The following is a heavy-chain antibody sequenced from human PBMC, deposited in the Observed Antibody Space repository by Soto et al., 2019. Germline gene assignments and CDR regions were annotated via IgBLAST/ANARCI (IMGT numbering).Heavy chain of an antibody. Sequence: PSETLSLTCTVSGGSISSYYWSWIRQPPGQGLEWIGYIYYSGSTNYNPSLKSRVTISVDTSKNQFSLKLSSVTAADTAVYYCARWGLSVAGRGHYYCGMDVWGQGTTVTVSS. D-gene: IGHD6-19*01. V-gene: IGHV4-59*01. J-gene: IGHJ6*02. CDR1: GGSISSYY. CDR3: ARWGLSVAGRGHYYCGMDV. CDR2: IYYSGST.